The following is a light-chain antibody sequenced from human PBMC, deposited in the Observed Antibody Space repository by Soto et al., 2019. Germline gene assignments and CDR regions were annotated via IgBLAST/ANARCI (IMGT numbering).Light chain of an antibody. V-gene: IGKV1-39*01. CDR1: QTIGRY. J-gene: IGKJ1*01. Sequence: DIQMTQSPSSLSASVGDRVTITCRASQTIGRYLNWYQQKAGKAPKILIYAASSVQSGVPSRFSGSGSGTYFTLTINNLQPEDFATYSCQQGYSAPWTFGQGTKVDI. CDR3: QQGYSAPWT. CDR2: AAS.